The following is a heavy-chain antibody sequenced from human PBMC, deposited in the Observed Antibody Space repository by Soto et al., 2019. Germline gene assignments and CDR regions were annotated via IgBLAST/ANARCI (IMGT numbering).Heavy chain of an antibody. CDR3: ARDHPGQGAFDI. CDR1: GFTFSSYA. V-gene: IGHV3-23*03. J-gene: IGHJ3*02. Sequence: EVQLLESGGGLVQPGGSLRLSCAASGFTFSSYAMSWVRQAPGKGLEWVSVIYSGGSTYYADSVKGRFTISRDNSKNTLYLQMNSLRAEDTAVYYCARDHPGQGAFDIWGQGTMVTVSS. CDR2: IYSGGST.